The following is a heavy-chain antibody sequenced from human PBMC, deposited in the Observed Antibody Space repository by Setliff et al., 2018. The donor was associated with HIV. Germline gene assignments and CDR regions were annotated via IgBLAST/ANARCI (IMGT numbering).Heavy chain of an antibody. CDR2: ISGNGDIT. V-gene: IGHV3-23*01. CDR1: GFYFSIYA. J-gene: IGHJ4*02. D-gene: IGHD5-18*01. Sequence: GGSLRLSCAASGFYFSIYAMSWVRQAPGKGLEWVSGISGNGDITYYADSVKGRFTISRDNSKNTLYLQMNSLRAEDTAVYYCAKGSLPSGYSYGFFDYWGQGTLVTVSS. CDR3: AKGSLPSGYSYGFFDY.